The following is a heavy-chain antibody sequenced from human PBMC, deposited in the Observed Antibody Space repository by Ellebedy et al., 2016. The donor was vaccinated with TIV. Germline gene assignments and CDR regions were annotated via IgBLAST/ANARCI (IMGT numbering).Heavy chain of an antibody. D-gene: IGHD5-18*01. CDR3: STDSRYSYGYRFNF. Sequence: ASVKVSCKASGGTFIRYAISWVRQAPGQGLECMGRIIPLLGRPDYAQSFQHRVTIYADKSTGTPYLEVSTLRSEDTAVYYCSTDSRYSYGYRFNFWGQGTLVIVSS. CDR1: GGTFIRYA. J-gene: IGHJ4*02. CDR2: IIPLLGRP. V-gene: IGHV1-69*04.